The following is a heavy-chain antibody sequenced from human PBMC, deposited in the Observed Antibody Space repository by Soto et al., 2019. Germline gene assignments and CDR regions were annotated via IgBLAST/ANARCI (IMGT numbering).Heavy chain of an antibody. V-gene: IGHV3-23*01. CDR3: AKDKPGTMSLDY. CDR1: GFTISSYA. D-gene: IGHD1-1*01. Sequence: GGSLRLSCAASGFTISSYAMYWVRQAPGKGLEWVSAISDRGDTTHYADSVKGRFTISRDTSKNTLYLQLNTLRADDTAVYYCAKDKPGTMSLDYWGQGTLVTVSS. CDR2: ISDRGDTT. J-gene: IGHJ4*02.